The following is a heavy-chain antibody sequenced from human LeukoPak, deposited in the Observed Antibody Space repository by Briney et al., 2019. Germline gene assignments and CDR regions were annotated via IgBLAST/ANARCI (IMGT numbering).Heavy chain of an antibody. CDR2: ISGNGDRT. D-gene: IGHD3-10*01. V-gene: IGHV3-23*01. J-gene: IGHJ4*02. CDR3: AKEDYFNSASYPGH. CDR1: GFAFSSYA. Sequence: GGALRLSCGASGFAFSSYAMSWVRHAPGKGLEWVSAISGNGDRTYYADSVKGRLTISRDNSKNTLFLQMNSLRAEDTAVYYCAKEDYFNSASYPGHWGQGTLVTVSS.